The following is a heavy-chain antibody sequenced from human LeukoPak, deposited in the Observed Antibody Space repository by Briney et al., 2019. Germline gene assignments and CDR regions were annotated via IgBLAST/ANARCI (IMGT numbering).Heavy chain of an antibody. D-gene: IGHD2-21*01. Sequence: ASVTVSCKASGYTLTSYDINWVRQATGQGLEWMGWMNPNSGNTGYAQKFQGRVTMTRNTSISTAYMELSSLRSDDTAVYYCASTDPSYSNWFDPWGQGTLVTVSS. J-gene: IGHJ5*02. CDR3: ASTDPSYSNWFDP. V-gene: IGHV1-8*01. CDR2: MNPNSGNT. CDR1: GYTLTSYD.